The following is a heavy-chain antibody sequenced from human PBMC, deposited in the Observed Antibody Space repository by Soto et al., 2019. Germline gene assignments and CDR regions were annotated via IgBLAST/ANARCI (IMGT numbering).Heavy chain of an antibody. CDR2: INHSGST. V-gene: IGHV4-34*01. Sequence: SETLSLTCAVYGGSFSGYYWSWIRQPQGKGLEWIGEINHSGSTNYNPSLKSRVTISIDTSKNQFSLKLSSVTAAVTAVYYCARGGMVDYWGQGTLVTVSS. CDR1: GGSFSGYY. J-gene: IGHJ4*02. CDR3: ARGGMVDY.